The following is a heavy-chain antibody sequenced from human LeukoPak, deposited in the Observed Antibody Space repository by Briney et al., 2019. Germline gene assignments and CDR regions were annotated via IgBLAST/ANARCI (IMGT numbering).Heavy chain of an antibody. Sequence: GGSLRLSCAASGFAVSSNYINWVRQAPGKGLEWVSAISGSGGSTYYADSVKGRFTISRDNSKNTLYLQMNSLRAEDTAVYYCAKALSTTIFGVVTPFDYWGQGTLVTVSS. CDR2: ISGSGGST. CDR1: GFAVSSNY. D-gene: IGHD3-3*01. J-gene: IGHJ4*02. CDR3: AKALSTTIFGVVTPFDY. V-gene: IGHV3-23*01.